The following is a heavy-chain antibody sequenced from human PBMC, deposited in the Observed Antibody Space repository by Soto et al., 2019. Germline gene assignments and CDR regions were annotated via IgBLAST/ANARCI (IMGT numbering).Heavy chain of an antibody. V-gene: IGHV3-23*01. Sequence: PGGSLRLSCAASGFTFSNNAMNWVRQAPGKGLEWVSLISGSGATTYYADSVKGRFTISRDNSKNTLYLQMNSQRAVDTAIYYCAKDPPERVPDFDSWGQGTLVTVSS. CDR2: ISGSGATT. J-gene: IGHJ4*02. CDR3: AKDPPERVPDFDS. CDR1: GFTFSNNA.